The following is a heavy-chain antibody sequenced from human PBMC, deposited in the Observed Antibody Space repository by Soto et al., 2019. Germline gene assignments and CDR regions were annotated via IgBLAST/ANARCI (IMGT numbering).Heavy chain of an antibody. Sequence: PGGSLRLACAASGFIFSDYSMNWVRQAPGRGLEWVSYISRSSTTIYYADSVKGRFTISRDNAKNSLYLHMNSLRAEDTAVYYCAKIPSYFDPWGQGTLVTVSS. CDR1: GFIFSDYS. CDR3: AKIPSYFDP. J-gene: IGHJ5*02. V-gene: IGHV3-48*01. CDR2: ISRSSTTI. D-gene: IGHD2-21*01.